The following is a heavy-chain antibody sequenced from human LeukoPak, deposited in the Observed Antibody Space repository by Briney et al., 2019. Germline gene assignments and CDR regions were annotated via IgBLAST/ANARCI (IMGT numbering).Heavy chain of an antibody. J-gene: IGHJ4*02. CDR3: AKTTVTNPIEVLDY. CDR1: GFTFSTYG. D-gene: IGHD4-17*01. Sequence: PGRSLRLSCAASGFTFSTYGMSWVRQTPGKGLEWVAGLSASGGSTYYAESVKGRFTISRDNSKNTLYLQMESLRAGDTAVYYCAKTTVTNPIEVLDYWGQGTLVTVSS. CDR2: LSASGGST. V-gene: IGHV3-23*01.